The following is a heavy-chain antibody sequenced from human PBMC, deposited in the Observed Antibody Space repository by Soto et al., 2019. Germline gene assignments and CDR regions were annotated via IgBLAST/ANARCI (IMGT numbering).Heavy chain of an antibody. CDR2: ISGSGGST. Sequence: GGALTLSYEASGFTFSSYAMCWVRQATGKGLEWVSAISGSGGSTYYADSVKGRFTISRDNSNNTLYLQMNSLRAEDTAVYYCSKLAPSIIAAPNAFDIWGQGTIVTV. CDR1: GFTFSSYA. CDR3: SKLAPSIIAAPNAFDI. V-gene: IGHV3-23*01. J-gene: IGHJ3*02. D-gene: IGHD6-6*01.